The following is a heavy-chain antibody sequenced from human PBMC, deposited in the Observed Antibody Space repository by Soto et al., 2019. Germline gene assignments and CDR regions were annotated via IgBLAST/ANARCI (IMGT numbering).Heavy chain of an antibody. D-gene: IGHD2-21*01. CDR1: VYTFANYD. V-gene: IGHV1-8*01. Sequence: ASVKVSCRASVYTFANYDINWVRQATGQGPEWMGWMNPRSGNTGYTQKFQGRITMTRDTSIGTAYMELSSLTSDDTAVYYSATYCGGGRCYVYCGQGTRVTVSS. CDR2: MNPRSGNT. CDR3: ATYCGGGRCYVY. J-gene: IGHJ4*02.